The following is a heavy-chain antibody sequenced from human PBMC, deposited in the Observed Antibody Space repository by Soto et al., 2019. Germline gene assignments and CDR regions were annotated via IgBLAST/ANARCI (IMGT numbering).Heavy chain of an antibody. V-gene: IGHV1-8*01. Sequence: QVQLVQSGAEVKKPGASVKVSCKASGYTFTSYDINWVRQATGQGLEWTGLMNPNSGNTGYAQKFKGRVTMTRTTSINTAYKELNGRKSEYPAVSYCESYGVGVIYGSSYWGQGTLVAVSS. CDR2: MNPNSGNT. CDR1: GYTFTSYD. CDR3: ESYGVGVIYGSSY. D-gene: IGHD2-15*01. J-gene: IGHJ4*02.